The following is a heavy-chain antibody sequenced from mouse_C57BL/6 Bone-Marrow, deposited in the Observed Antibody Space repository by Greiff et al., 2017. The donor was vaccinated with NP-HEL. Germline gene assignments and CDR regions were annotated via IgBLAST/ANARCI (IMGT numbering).Heavy chain of an antibody. CDR3: ASHSNYLPR. Sequence: VKLQESGAELVRPGTSVKVSCKASGYAFTNYLIEWVKQRPGQGLEWIGVINPGSGGTNYNEKFKGKATLTADKSSSTAYMQLSSLTSEDSAVYFCASHSNYLPRWGQGTLVTVSA. D-gene: IGHD2-5*01. J-gene: IGHJ3*02. CDR2: INPGSGGT. CDR1: GYAFTNYL. V-gene: IGHV1-54*01.